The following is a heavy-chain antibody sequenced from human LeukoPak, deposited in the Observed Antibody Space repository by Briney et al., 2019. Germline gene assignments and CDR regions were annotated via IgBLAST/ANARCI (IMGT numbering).Heavy chain of an antibody. J-gene: IGHJ4*02. CDR2: IYPGDSDT. CDR3: ARDSTDYNRYLDY. D-gene: IGHD3-9*01. V-gene: IGHV5-51*01. CDR1: AYSFTDYW. Sequence: GESLKISRKGSAYSFTDYWIAWVRQMPGKGLEWMGIIYPGDSDTRYSPSFQGQVTISVDNSINTAYLQWSSLTALDTAMYYCARDSTDYNRYLDYWGQGTLVTVSS.